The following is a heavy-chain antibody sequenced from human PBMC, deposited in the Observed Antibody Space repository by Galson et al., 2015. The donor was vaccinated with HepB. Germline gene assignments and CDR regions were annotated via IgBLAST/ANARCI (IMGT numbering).Heavy chain of an antibody. CDR1: GFTFSDYY. D-gene: IGHD5-18*01. V-gene: IGHV3-11*05. CDR2: ISSSSSYT. CDR3: ARDRGYSYGSDSDY. Sequence: SLRLSCAASGFTFSDYYMSWIRQAPGKGLEWVSYISSSSSYTNYADSVKGRFTISRDNAKNSLYLQMNSLRAEDTAVYYCARDRGYSYGSDSDYWGQGTLVTVSS. J-gene: IGHJ4*02.